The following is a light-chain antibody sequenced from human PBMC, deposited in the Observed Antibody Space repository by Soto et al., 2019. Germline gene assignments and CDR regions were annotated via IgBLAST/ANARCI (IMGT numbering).Light chain of an antibody. CDR3: SSYSPSSLL. CDR2: EVS. CDR1: SNDVGGYGY. V-gene: IGLV2-14*01. Sequence: QSALTQPASVSGSPGETITISCTGTSNDVGGYGYVSWYRPYAGKAPTLMVSEVSYRPSGVSDRFSGSKSGTTAFLTISGLQTEDEGHYYCSSYSPSSLLFGGGTKLTVL. J-gene: IGLJ3*02.